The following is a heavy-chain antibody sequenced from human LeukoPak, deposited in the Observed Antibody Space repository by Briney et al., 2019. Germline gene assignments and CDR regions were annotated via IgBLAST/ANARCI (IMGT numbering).Heavy chain of an antibody. V-gene: IGHV3-21*01. Sequence: PGGSLRLSCAASGFTFSSYSMNWVRQAPGKGLEWVSSISSSSYIYYADSVKGRFTISRDNAKNSLYLQMNSLRAEDTAVYYCARELIAVAGTGAFDIWGQGTMVTVSS. CDR3: ARELIAVAGTGAFDI. D-gene: IGHD6-19*01. J-gene: IGHJ3*02. CDR1: GFTFSSYS. CDR2: ISSSSYI.